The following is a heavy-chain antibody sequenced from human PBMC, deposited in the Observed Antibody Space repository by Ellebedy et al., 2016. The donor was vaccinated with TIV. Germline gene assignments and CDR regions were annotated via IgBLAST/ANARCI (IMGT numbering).Heavy chain of an antibody. Sequence: MPSETLSLTCTVSGGSLNSFYWSWIRQPPGKGLEWIGYIYYSGSTNYNPSLKSRVTMSVDSSRNQFSLKLSSVTAADTAVFYWARTSYYDSSGYPLFDYWGQGTLVTVSS. CDR1: GGSLNSFY. J-gene: IGHJ4*02. CDR2: IYYSGST. V-gene: IGHV4-59*08. CDR3: ARTSYYDSSGYPLFDY. D-gene: IGHD3-22*01.